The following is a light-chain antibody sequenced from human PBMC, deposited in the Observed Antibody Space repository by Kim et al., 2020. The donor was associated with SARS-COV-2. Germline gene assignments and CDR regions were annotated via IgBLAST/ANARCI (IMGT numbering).Light chain of an antibody. CDR2: DVS. J-gene: IGLJ3*02. Sequence: QSALTQPASVSGSPGQSITISCTGTSSDVGGYNYVSWYQQHPGKPPKLMIYDVSKRPSGVSNRFSGSKSGNTASLTISGLQAEDEADYYCSSYTSSRIRVFGGGTQLTVL. CDR3: SSYTSSRIRV. V-gene: IGLV2-14*03. CDR1: SSDVGGYNY.